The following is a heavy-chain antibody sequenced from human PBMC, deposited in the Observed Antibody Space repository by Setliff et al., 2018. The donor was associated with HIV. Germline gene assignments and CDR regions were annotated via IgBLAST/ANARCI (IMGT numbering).Heavy chain of an antibody. D-gene: IGHD3-3*01. J-gene: IGHJ6*03. CDR1: GYTFNNYG. CDR2: ISAYNGNT. Sequence: ASVKVSCKASGYTFNNYGISWVRQAPGQGLEWMGWISAYNGNTNYAQKLQGRVTMTTDTSTSTAYMELSSLRSEDTAVYYCASLGGYYPYYYYYMDVWGKGTTVTVSS. V-gene: IGHV1-18*01. CDR3: ASLGGYYPYYYYYMDV.